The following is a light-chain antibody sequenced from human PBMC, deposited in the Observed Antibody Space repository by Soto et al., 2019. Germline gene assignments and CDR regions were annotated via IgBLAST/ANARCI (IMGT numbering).Light chain of an antibody. V-gene: IGKV1-5*03. Sequence: DIQMTQSPSTLSASVGDRVTITCRASQSISSWLAWYQQKPGKAPKNLIYKASSLESGVPSRFSGSGSGTEFTLTISSLQPDDFATYYCQQYNIYPYTFGQGTKLEIK. CDR3: QQYNIYPYT. CDR2: KAS. CDR1: QSISSW. J-gene: IGKJ2*01.